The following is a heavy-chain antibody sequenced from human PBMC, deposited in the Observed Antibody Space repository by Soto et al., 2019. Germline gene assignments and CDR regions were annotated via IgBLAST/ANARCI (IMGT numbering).Heavy chain of an antibody. CDR2: INAGNGNT. Sequence: VQLVQSGAEVKKPGASVKVSCKASGYTFTSYAMHWVRQAPGQRLEWMGWINAGNGNTKYSQKFQGRVTITRDTSASTAYMELSSLRSEDTAVYYCARSRIVVVPAAIDYWGQGTLVTVSS. CDR3: ARSRIVVVPAAIDY. D-gene: IGHD2-2*01. J-gene: IGHJ4*02. V-gene: IGHV1-3*01. CDR1: GYTFTSYA.